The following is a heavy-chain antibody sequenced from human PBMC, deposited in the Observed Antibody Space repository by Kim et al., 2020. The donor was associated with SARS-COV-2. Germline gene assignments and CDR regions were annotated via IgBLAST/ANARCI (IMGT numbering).Heavy chain of an antibody. V-gene: IGHV4-39*01. CDR3: VRRNCSSTRCYEGY. Sequence: SETLSLTCTVSGGSISSSSYYWGWIRQTPEKGLEWIGSIYYSGTTYHNPSLKSRVTISVDTSKNQFSLKLSSVTAADTAVYYCVRRNCSSTRCYEGYWGQGTLVTVSS. J-gene: IGHJ4*02. D-gene: IGHD2-2*01. CDR2: IYYSGTT. CDR1: GGSISSSSYY.